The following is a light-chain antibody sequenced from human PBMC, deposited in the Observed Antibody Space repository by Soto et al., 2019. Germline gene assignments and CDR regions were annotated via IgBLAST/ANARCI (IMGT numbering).Light chain of an antibody. J-gene: IGKJ1*01. CDR2: GAS. CDR1: QSVSSSH. V-gene: IGKV3-20*01. Sequence: EIVLTQSPGTLSLSPGERATLSCRASQSVSSSHLAWYQQKPGQAPRLLIYGASSRATGVPDRFRGSGSGADFTLTISRLEPEDFAVYYCQQYGSSLRTFGQGTKVEIK. CDR3: QQYGSSLRT.